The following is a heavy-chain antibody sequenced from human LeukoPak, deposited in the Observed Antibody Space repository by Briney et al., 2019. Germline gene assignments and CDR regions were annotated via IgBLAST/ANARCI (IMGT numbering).Heavy chain of an antibody. Sequence: ASVKVSCTASGYTFTSYYMHWERQAPGQGLEWMGIINPSGGSTSYAQKFQGRVTMTRDTSTSTVYMELSSLRSEDTAVYYCARAWDTMVRGVIIGYWGQGTLVTVSS. CDR3: ARAWDTMVRGVIIGY. V-gene: IGHV1-46*01. CDR1: GYTFTSYY. CDR2: INPSGGST. D-gene: IGHD3-10*01. J-gene: IGHJ4*02.